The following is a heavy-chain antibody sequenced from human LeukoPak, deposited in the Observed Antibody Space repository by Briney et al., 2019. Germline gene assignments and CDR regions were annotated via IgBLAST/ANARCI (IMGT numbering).Heavy chain of an antibody. CDR3: ASSTRGSSWYRG. V-gene: IGHV5-51*01. CDR2: IYPGDSDT. Sequence: GESLKISCKGSGYSFTSYWIGWVRQLPGKGLEGMGIIYPGDSDTRYSPSFQGQVNISADKSISPAYLQWSSLKASDSAMYYCASSTRGSSWYRGWGEGTLVTVSS. D-gene: IGHD6-13*01. CDR1: GYSFTSYW. J-gene: IGHJ4*02.